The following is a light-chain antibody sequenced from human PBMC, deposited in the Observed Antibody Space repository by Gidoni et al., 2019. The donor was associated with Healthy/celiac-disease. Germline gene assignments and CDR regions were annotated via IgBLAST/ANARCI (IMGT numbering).Light chain of an antibody. V-gene: IGLV1-40*01. CDR3: QSYDSSLSGGV. CDR1: SSNIGAGYD. Sequence: QSVLTQPPSVSGAPGQRGTSSCTGSSSNIGAGYDVHWSQQLPGTAPKLLIYGTSNRPSGVPDRFSGSKSGTSASLAITGLQAEDEADYYCQSYDSSLSGGVFGGGTKLTVL. CDR2: GTS. J-gene: IGLJ2*01.